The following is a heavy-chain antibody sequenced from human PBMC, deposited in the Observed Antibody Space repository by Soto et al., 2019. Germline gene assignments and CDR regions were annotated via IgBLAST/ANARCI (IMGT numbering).Heavy chain of an antibody. D-gene: IGHD3-10*01. CDR1: GYTSTNYG. V-gene: IGHV1-18*01. J-gene: IGHJ5*02. Sequence: GASVKVSCKASGYTSTNYGISWVRQAPGQGLEWMGWISAYNGNTKYAQKLQGRVTMTTDTSTSTAYMELRSLRSDDTAVYYCARGVGSGSYYNQYNWFDPWGQGTLVTVSS. CDR3: ARGVGSGSYYNQYNWFDP. CDR2: ISAYNGNT.